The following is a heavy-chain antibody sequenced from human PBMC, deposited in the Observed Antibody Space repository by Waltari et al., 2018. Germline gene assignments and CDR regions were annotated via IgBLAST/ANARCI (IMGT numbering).Heavy chain of an antibody. CDR3: AKALFGISHYYLDD. CDR2: IGSSGAGT. D-gene: IGHD3-10*01. CDR1: GFTFSSYA. J-gene: IGHJ4*02. V-gene: IGHV3-23*01. Sequence: EVQLLESGGGLLQPGGSLRLSCAASGFTFSSYAMSWVRQAPGRGREWVSVIGSSGAGTYYADSVKGRFTISRDNSKNTLYLQMSSLRTEDTAVYYCAKALFGISHYYLDDWGQGTLVTVSS.